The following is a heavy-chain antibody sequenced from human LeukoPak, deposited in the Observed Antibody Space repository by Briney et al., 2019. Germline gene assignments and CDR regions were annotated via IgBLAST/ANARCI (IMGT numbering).Heavy chain of an antibody. CDR1: GGSISSYY. CDR3: ARGSSGYDAFDI. D-gene: IGHD5-12*01. J-gene: IGHJ3*02. V-gene: IGHV4-59*01. CDR2: IYYSGST. Sequence: PSETLSLTCTVSGGSISSYYWSWIRQPPGKGLEWVGYIYYSGSTNYNPSLKSRVTISVDTSKNQFSLKLSSVTAADTAVYYCARGSSGYDAFDIWGQGTMVTVPS.